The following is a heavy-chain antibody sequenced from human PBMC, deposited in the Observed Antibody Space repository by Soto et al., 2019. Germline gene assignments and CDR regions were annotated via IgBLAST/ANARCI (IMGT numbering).Heavy chain of an antibody. V-gene: IGHV3-21*06. CDR1: GFTFTRYS. Sequence: GGSLRLSCAASGFTFTRYSMNWIRQAPGKGLEWVSSISSTTNYIYYGDSMKGRFTISRDNAKNSLYLEMNSLRAEDTAVYYCARESEDLTSNFDYWGQGTLVTVSS. J-gene: IGHJ4*02. CDR3: ARESEDLTSNFDY. CDR2: ISSTTNYI.